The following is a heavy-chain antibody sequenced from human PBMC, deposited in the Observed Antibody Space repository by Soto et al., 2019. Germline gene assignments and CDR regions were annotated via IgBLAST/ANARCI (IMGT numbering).Heavy chain of an antibody. V-gene: IGHV3-21*06. CDR1: GFTFTRYS. Sequence: GGSLRLSCAASGFTFTRYSMNWIRQAPGKGLEWVSSISSTTNYIYYGDSMKGRFTISRDNAKNSLYLEMNSLRAEDTAVYYCARESEDLTSNFDYWGQGTLVTVSS. J-gene: IGHJ4*02. CDR3: ARESEDLTSNFDY. CDR2: ISSTTNYI.